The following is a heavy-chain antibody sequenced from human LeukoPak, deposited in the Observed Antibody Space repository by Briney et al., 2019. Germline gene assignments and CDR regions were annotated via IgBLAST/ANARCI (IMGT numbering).Heavy chain of an antibody. CDR3: ARGISDIVVVVAAYFDY. CDR1: GYTFTSYY. Sequence: GASVKVSCKASGYTFTSYYMHWVRQAPGQGLEWMGIINPSGGSTSYAQKFQGRVTMTRDMSTSTVYMELSSLRSEDTAVYYRARGISDIVVVVAAYFDYWGQGTLVTVSS. CDR2: INPSGGST. D-gene: IGHD2-15*01. V-gene: IGHV1-46*01. J-gene: IGHJ4*02.